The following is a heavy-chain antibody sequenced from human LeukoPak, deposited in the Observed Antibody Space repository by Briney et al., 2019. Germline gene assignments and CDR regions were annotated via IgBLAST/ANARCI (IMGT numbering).Heavy chain of an antibody. V-gene: IGHV3-74*01. CDR3: AGYCSSTSCSPPGFGY. Sequence: GGSLRLSCAASGFTFSSYWMHWVRQAPGKGLVWVSRINSDGSSISYADSVKGRFTISRDNAKNTLYLQMNSLRAEDTAVYYCAGYCSSTSCSPPGFGYWGQGTLVTVSS. CDR2: INSDGSSI. CDR1: GFTFSSYW. D-gene: IGHD2-2*01. J-gene: IGHJ4*02.